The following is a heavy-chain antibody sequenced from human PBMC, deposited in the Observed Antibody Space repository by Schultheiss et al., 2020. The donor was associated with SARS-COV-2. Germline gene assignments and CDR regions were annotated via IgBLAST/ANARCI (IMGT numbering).Heavy chain of an antibody. Sequence: ESLKISCAVNGGSFTGYYWSWIRQPQGKGPEWIGEIIHSGSTNYNPSLKSRLSISVDTSKNQFSLKVSSVTAADTAVYYCARVRGGATFEAFYGMDVWGQGTTVTVSS. D-gene: IGHD3-3*01. J-gene: IGHJ6*02. CDR3: ARVRGGATFEAFYGMDV. CDR2: IIHSGST. CDR1: GGSFTGYY. V-gene: IGHV4-34*12.